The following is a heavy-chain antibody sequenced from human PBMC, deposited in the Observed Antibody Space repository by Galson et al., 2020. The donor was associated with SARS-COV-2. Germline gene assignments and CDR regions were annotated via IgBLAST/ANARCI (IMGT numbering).Heavy chain of an antibody. CDR3: VKEGGSYAYYYYGMDV. CDR1: GFPFSSYG. D-gene: IGHD3-16*01. Sequence: GGSLRLSCAASGFPFSSYGMHWVRQAPGKGLEWVALISYDGSSESYGDSVKGRVTISRDNSKNTLYLQVNSLRPEDTAVYYCVKEGGSYAYYYYGMDVWGLGTTVTVSS. V-gene: IGHV3-30*18. CDR2: ISYDGSSE. J-gene: IGHJ6*02.